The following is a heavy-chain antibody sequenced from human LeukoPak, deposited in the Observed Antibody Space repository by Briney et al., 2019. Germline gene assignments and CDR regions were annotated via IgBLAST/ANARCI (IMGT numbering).Heavy chain of an antibody. J-gene: IGHJ4*02. D-gene: IGHD3-22*01. CDR2: IKSKTDGGTT. Sequence: GGSLRLSCAASGFTFDDYGMSWVRQAPGKGLEWVGRIKSKTDGGTTDYAAPVKGRFTISRDDSKNTLYLQMNSLKTEDTAVYYCTTEGITMIRRWNYWGQGTLVTVSS. CDR3: TTEGITMIRRWNY. CDR1: GFTFDDYG. V-gene: IGHV3-15*01.